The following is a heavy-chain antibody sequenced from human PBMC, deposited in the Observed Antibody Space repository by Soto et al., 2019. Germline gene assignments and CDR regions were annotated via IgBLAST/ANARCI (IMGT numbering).Heavy chain of an antibody. V-gene: IGHV1-46*01. CDR1: GYTFTSYY. Sequence: QVQLVQSGAEVKKPGASVKVSCKASGYTFTSYYRPWVRQSPGQGLEWMGIINPSGGSTSYAQKFQGRVTMTRDTSTSTVYMELSSLRSEDTAVYYCAREYSSSSEGNWFDPWGQGTLVTVSS. CDR2: INPSGGST. CDR3: AREYSSSSEGNWFDP. D-gene: IGHD6-6*01. J-gene: IGHJ5*02.